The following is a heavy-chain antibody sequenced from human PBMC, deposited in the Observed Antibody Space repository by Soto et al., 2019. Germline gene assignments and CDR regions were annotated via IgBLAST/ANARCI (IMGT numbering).Heavy chain of an antibody. CDR3: ARTTAVPNTLRSRYFFDF. D-gene: IGHD3-9*01. CDR1: GGSVNNKTYY. J-gene: IGHJ4*02. Sequence: PSETLSLTCSVSGGSVNNKTYYWSWIRQPPGKRLEWIGYVYYSGTTNYNPSLGSRVTISIDMSKNQFSLRLSSVTAADTALYYCARTTAVPNTLRSRYFFDFWGQGTLVTVSS. CDR2: VYYSGTT. V-gene: IGHV4-61*01.